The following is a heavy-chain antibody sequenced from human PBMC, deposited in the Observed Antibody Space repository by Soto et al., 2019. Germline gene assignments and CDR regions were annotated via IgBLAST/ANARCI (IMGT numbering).Heavy chain of an antibody. CDR1: GGTFSSYA. Sequence: ASVKVSCKASGGTFSSYAISWVRQAPGQGLEWMGGIIPIFGTANYAQKFQGRVTITADESTSTAYMELSSLRSEDTAVYYCAKDREEYSSSWYFDYWGQGTLVTVSS. CDR3: AKDREEYSSSWYFDY. V-gene: IGHV1-69*13. J-gene: IGHJ4*02. CDR2: IIPIFGTA. D-gene: IGHD6-13*01.